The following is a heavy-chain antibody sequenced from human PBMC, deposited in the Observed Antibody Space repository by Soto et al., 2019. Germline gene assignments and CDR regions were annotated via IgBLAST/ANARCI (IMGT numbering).Heavy chain of an antibody. J-gene: IGHJ5*02. CDR3: ARPVRTDGAITADNWFDP. V-gene: IGHV4-59*08. CDR2: IYYSGST. CDR1: GDSISSYS. D-gene: IGHD1-20*01. Sequence: SETLSLTCTVSGDSISSYSWNWIRQPPGKGVEWIGCIYYSGSTKHNPSLKSRVTISVDTSKNQFSLKLSSVTAADTAVYYCARPVRTDGAITADNWFDPWGQGTLVTVSS.